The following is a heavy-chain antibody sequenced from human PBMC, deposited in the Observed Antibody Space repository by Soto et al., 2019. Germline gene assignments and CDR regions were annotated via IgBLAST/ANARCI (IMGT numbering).Heavy chain of an antibody. CDR1: GGSISSGGYY. J-gene: IGHJ5*02. CDR3: ARTQRVDQLLYVENWFDP. D-gene: IGHD2-2*02. V-gene: IGHV4-31*03. CDR2: IYYSGST. Sequence: KASETLSLTCTVSGGSISSGGYYWSWIRQHPGKGLEWIGYIYYSGSTYYNPSLKSRVTISVDTSKNQFSLKLSSVTAADTAVYYCARTQRVDQLLYVENWFDPWGQGTLVTVSS.